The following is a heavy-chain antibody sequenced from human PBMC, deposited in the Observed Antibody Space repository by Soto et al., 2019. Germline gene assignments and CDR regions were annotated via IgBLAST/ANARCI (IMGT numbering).Heavy chain of an antibody. CDR3: ARKKYWDYYHGMDV. V-gene: IGHV5-51*01. D-gene: IGHD2-8*02. CDR2: IYPGNSDT. Sequence: GESLKISCKGSGSKFNDFWIAWVRQMPGKGLEWMGVIYPGNSDTRYSPSFQDQVTISADKSISSAYLQWGSLKASDTAMYYCARKKYWDYYHGMDVWGQGTTVTVSS. J-gene: IGHJ6*02. CDR1: GSKFNDFW.